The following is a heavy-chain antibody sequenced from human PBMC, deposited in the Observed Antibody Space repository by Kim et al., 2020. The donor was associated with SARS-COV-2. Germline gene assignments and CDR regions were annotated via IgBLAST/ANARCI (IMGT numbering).Heavy chain of an antibody. CDR3: ANKGGDCSSTSSGCGLDWFQH. CDR1: GFTFSSYA. J-gene: IGHJ1*01. CDR2: ISGSGGST. D-gene: IGHD2-2*01. V-gene: IGHV3-23*01. Sequence: GGSLRLSCAASGFTFSSYAMSWVRQAPGKGLEWVSAISGSGGSTYYADSVKGRFTISRDNSKNTLYLQMNSLRAEDTAVYYCANKGGDCSSTSSGCGLDWFQHWGQGTLVTVSS.